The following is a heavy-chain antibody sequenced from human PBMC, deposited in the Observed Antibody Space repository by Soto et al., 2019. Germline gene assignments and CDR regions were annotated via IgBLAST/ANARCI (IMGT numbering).Heavy chain of an antibody. J-gene: IGHJ6*02. Sequence: GGSLRLSCAASGFTFSSFGMHWVRQAPGKGLEWVSLIWYDGSKKSYEDSVKGRFTTSRDNSRNTVYLQMNSLRADDTAVYYCARDASYYSLWSGYYPSRNGMDVWGQGTTVTVSS. CDR2: IWYDGSKK. D-gene: IGHD3-3*01. CDR3: ARDASYYSLWSGYYPSRNGMDV. CDR1: GFTFSSFG. V-gene: IGHV3-33*01.